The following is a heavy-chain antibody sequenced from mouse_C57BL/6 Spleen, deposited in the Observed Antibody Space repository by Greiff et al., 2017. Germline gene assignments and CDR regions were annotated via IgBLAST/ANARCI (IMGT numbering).Heavy chain of an antibody. J-gene: IGHJ2*01. CDR1: GYTFTSYW. CDR2: ISPRSSGT. CDR3: TRVAQSAGGAFDY. Sequence: EVQLQQPGTVLAKPGASVKMSCKASGYTFTSYWMHWVKQRPGQGLEWIGAISPRSSGTSYNEQFKSKAKLTAVKSSSTAYMDLSSLTYEDSAVYYCTRVAQSAGGAFDYWGQGTTLTVSS. V-gene: IGHV1-5*01. D-gene: IGHD3-2*02.